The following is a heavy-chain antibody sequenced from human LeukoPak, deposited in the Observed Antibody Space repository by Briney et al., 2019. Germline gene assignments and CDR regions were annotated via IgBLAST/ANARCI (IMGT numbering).Heavy chain of an antibody. CDR2: IRHDASSQ. J-gene: IGHJ4*02. D-gene: IGHD2-8*02. CDR1: GFSFSTYG. Sequence: QPGGSLRLSCAASGFSFSTYGMHWVRQAPGKGLEWVAFIRHDASSQYYADSVKGRFTVSRDSSKSTLSLQMNSLRAEDTAIYYCATYRQVLLPFESWGQGALVTVSS. V-gene: IGHV3-30*02. CDR3: ATYRQVLLPFES.